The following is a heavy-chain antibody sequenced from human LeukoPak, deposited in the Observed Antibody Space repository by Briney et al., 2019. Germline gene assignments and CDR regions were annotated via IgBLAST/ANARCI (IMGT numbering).Heavy chain of an antibody. CDR2: ISGSGGST. J-gene: IGHJ4*02. CDR3: AKAESASSWYRSAPGY. V-gene: IGHV3-23*01. Sequence: GGSLRLSCAASGFTFSSYAMSWVRQAPGKGLEWVSAISGSGGSTYYADSVKGRFTISRDNSKNTLYLQMNGLRAEDTAVYYCAKAESASSWYRSAPGYWGQGTLVTVSS. D-gene: IGHD6-13*01. CDR1: GFTFSSYA.